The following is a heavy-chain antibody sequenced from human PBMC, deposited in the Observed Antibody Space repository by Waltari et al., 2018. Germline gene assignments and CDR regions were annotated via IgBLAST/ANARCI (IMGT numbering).Heavy chain of an antibody. CDR3: VQRHNSSHLDY. Sequence: EVYLLESGGGLVKRGGSLLLSCAASGFTFSSYPMIWVRQAQGKGLEGVSFIDGSGGSTYYADSVKGRFTISRDNSKNTLYLQMNSLRAEDTAKYYCVQRHNSSHLDYWGQGTLVTVSS. CDR1: GFTFSSYP. V-gene: IGHV3-23*01. CDR2: IDGSGGST. D-gene: IGHD4-4*01. J-gene: IGHJ4*02.